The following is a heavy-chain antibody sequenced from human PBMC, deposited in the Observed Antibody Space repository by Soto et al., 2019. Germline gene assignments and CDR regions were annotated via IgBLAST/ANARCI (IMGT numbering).Heavy chain of an antibody. V-gene: IGHV4-30-4*01. Sequence: PSETLSLTCTVSVGSVSRDDYSWIWIRQAPVSGLEWIGYIHSSGSIYYNPSLKSRATMSIDTARNQFSLKVSSVTVADTAVYYCARDLDGLHDDNSGPYPRPGWGQGTLVTVSS. CDR2: IHSSGSI. J-gene: IGHJ1*01. CDR1: VGSVSRDDYS. D-gene: IGHD3-22*01. CDR3: ARDLDGLHDDNSGPYPRPG.